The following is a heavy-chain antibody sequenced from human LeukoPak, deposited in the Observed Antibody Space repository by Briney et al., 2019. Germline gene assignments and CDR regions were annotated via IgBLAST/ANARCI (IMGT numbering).Heavy chain of an antibody. CDR1: GFTLSSYW. J-gene: IGHJ6*03. Sequence: GGSLRLSCAASGFTLSSYWMSWVRQAPGKRLEWVANIKQDGSDKYYVDSVKGRFTISRDNAKNSLYLQMNSLRAEDTAVYYCARNLGYCRTASCHHMDVWGKGTTVTVSS. CDR2: IKQDGSDK. V-gene: IGHV3-7*01. CDR3: ARNLGYCRTASCHHMDV. D-gene: IGHD2-2*01.